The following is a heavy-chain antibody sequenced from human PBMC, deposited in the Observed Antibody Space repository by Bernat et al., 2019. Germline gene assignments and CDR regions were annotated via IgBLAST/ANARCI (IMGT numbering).Heavy chain of an antibody. J-gene: IGHJ5*02. D-gene: IGHD2-15*01. V-gene: IGHV3-21*01. CDR1: GFTFSSYS. Sequence: EVQLVESGGGLVKPGGSLRLSCAASGFTFSSYSMNWVRQAPGKGLEWVSSISSSSSYIYYADSVKGRFTSSRDNAKNSLYLQMNSLRAEDTAVYYCARGTCRVVAGHNWFDPWGQGTLVTVSS. CDR2: ISSSSSYI. CDR3: ARGTCRVVAGHNWFDP.